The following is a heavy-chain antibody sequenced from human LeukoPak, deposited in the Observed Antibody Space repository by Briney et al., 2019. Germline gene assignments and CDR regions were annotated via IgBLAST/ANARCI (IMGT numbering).Heavy chain of an antibody. Sequence: GGSLRLSCAASGFTFNNYAMSWVRQAPGKGLEWVSTVSGSGAIAYYTDSDKGRFTISRDNSKNTLYLQMNSLTAEDTAVYYCARDAVNWGQGTLVTVSS. V-gene: IGHV3-23*01. D-gene: IGHD6-19*01. CDR2: VSGSGAIA. CDR3: ARDAVN. CDR1: GFTFNNYA. J-gene: IGHJ4*02.